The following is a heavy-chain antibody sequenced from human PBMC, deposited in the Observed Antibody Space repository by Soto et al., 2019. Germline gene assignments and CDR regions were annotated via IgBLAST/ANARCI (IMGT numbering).Heavy chain of an antibody. CDR3: ARWAAAGHFDY. V-gene: IGHV4-61*01. Sequence: QVQLQESGPGLVKPSETLSLTCTVSGGSVSSGSYYWSWIRQPPGKGLEWIGYIYYSGSTNYNPPLKRRVTISVDTSKNQFSLKLSSVTAADTAVYYCARWAAAGHFDYWGQGTLVTVSS. J-gene: IGHJ4*02. CDR2: IYYSGST. CDR1: GGSVSSGSYY. D-gene: IGHD6-13*01.